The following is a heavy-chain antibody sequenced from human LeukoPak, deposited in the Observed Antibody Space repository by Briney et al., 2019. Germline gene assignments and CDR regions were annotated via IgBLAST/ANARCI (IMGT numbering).Heavy chain of an antibody. CDR1: GFSLTGYT. V-gene: IGHV3-21*01. D-gene: IGHD6-19*01. J-gene: IGHJ5*02. CDR3: AKEPASSGWFDP. CDR2: LSSSRGYI. Sequence: GGSLRLSCSASGFSLTGYTINWVRQAPGKGLEWVSSLSSSRGYIYHADSVQDRFTISRDNAKNSLYLQMNSLRPDDTAVYYCAKEPASSGWFDPWGQGTLVAVSS.